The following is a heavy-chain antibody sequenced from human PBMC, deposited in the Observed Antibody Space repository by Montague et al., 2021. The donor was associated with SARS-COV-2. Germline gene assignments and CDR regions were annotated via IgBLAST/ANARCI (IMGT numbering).Heavy chain of an antibody. J-gene: IGHJ3*01. D-gene: IGHD6-13*01. CDR3: ARVGRGSSWYEVDFDL. V-gene: IGHV4-59*01. Sequence: SETLSLTCTVSGGSISRYSWTWIRQPTGKGLEWIGYIYNSGSTNYDPSLTSRVTISVDTSKNQFSLKLSSVAAADTAVYYCARVGRGSSWYEVDFDLWGQGTMVTVSS. CDR2: IYNSGST. CDR1: GGSISRYS.